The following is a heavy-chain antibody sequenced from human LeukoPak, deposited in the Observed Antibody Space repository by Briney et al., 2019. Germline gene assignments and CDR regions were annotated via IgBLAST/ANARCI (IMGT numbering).Heavy chain of an antibody. CDR3: ARDQRVTGRPDIDY. D-gene: IGHD6-6*01. CDR1: GFTFRNHW. V-gene: IGHV3-74*03. Sequence: GGSLRLSCAASGFTFRNHWMHWVRQTPGKGLLWVSRISSDGSSTTYADSVKGRFTISRDNAKNTLYLQMNNLRAEDTAMYYCARDQRVTGRPDIDYWGQGTQVIVSS. CDR2: ISSDGSST. J-gene: IGHJ4*02.